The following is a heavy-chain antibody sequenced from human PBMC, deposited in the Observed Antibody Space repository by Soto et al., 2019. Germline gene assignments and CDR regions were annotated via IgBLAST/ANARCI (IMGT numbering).Heavy chain of an antibody. Sequence: EVQLVESGGGLVKPGGSLRLSCAASGFTFSSYSMNWVRQAPGKGLEWVSSISSSSSYIYYADSVKSRFTISRDNAKNSLYLQMNSLRAEDTAVYYCASRGYCSSTSCHGYFQHWGQGTLVTVSS. D-gene: IGHD2-2*01. V-gene: IGHV3-21*01. CDR1: GFTFSSYS. CDR2: ISSSSSYI. CDR3: ASRGYCSSTSCHGYFQH. J-gene: IGHJ1*01.